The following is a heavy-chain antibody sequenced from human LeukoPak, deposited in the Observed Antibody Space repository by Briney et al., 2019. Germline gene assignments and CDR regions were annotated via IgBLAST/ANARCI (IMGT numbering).Heavy chain of an antibody. CDR1: GDSVSTNSVA. V-gene: IGHV6-1*01. J-gene: IGHJ4*02. CDR3: ARGAEMTRFDY. CDR2: TSYRSKWYN. Sequence: SQTLSLTCAISGDSVSTNSVAWNWIRQSPSRGLEWLGRTSYRSKWYNDYAVSVKSRITITPDTSKNQFSLQLNAVTPEDTAVYYCARGAEMTRFDYWGQGTLVTVSS.